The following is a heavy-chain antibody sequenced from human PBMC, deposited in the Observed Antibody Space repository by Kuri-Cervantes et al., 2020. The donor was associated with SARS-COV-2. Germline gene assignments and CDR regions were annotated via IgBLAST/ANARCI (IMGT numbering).Heavy chain of an antibody. CDR1: GGTISSSSYY. Sequence: SETLSLTCTVSGGTISSSSYYWGWIRQPPGKGLEWIGSIYYSGSTYYNPSLKSRVTISVDTSKNQFSLKLSSVTAADTAVYYCARGPPGCFVSFYPFTFDYWGQGTLVTVSS. D-gene: IGHD2/OR15-2a*01. CDR2: IYYSGST. V-gene: IGHV4-39*01. CDR3: ARGPPGCFVSFYPFTFDY. J-gene: IGHJ4*02.